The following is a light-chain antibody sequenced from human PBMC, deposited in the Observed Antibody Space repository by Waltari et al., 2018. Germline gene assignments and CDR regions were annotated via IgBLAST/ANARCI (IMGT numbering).Light chain of an antibody. CDR1: SSDVGDFNS. CDR3: SSFTTSSTLL. V-gene: IGLV2-14*03. Sequence: QSALTQPASVSASPGESITIPCTATSSDVGDFNSVSWYQQHPGKAPKCMIYDVSNRPSGVSHRFSGSKSGNTASLTISGLQAEDEAVYYCSSFTTSSTLLFGGGTKLTVL. CDR2: DVS. J-gene: IGLJ2*01.